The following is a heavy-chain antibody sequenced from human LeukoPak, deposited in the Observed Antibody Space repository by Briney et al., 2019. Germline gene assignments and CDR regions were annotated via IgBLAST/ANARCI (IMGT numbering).Heavy chain of an antibody. J-gene: IGHJ4*02. CDR1: GYTFTSYD. Sequence: ASVKVSCKASGYTFTSYDVNWVRQATGQGLEWMGWMNPNSGNTGYAQKFQGRVTMTRNTSISTAYMELSSVTAADTAVYYCARELDLRSPHFDYWGQGTLVTVSS. CDR2: MNPNSGNT. D-gene: IGHD3-16*01. CDR3: ARELDLRSPHFDY. V-gene: IGHV1-8*01.